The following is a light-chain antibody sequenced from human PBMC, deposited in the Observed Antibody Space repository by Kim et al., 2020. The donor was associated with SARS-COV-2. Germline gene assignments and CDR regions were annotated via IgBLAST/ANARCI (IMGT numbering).Light chain of an antibody. CDR1: QSVSSSY. J-gene: IGKJ1*01. V-gene: IGKV3D-7*01. CDR2: GAS. Sequence: PGERVTLSSRASQSVSSSYLTWYQQKPGQAPRLLIYGASTRATGIPARFSGSGSGTDFTLTISSLQPEDFAVYYCQQDYNLLWTFGQGTKVDIK. CDR3: QQDYNLLWT.